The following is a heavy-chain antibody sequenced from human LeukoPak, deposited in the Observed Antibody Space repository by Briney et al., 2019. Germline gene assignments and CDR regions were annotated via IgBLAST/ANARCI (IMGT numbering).Heavy chain of an antibody. CDR3: ARGERGLRRRRDGQYYFDY. Sequence: SETLSLTCTVSGGSISSGGYYWSWIRQHPGLGLVWFGYIYYSGSTYYNPSLKSRVTISVDTSKNQFSLKLSSVTAADTAVYYCARGERGLRRRRDGQYYFDYWGQGTLVTVSS. V-gene: IGHV4-31*03. CDR2: IYYSGST. J-gene: IGHJ4*02. CDR1: GGSISSGGYY. D-gene: IGHD5-12*01.